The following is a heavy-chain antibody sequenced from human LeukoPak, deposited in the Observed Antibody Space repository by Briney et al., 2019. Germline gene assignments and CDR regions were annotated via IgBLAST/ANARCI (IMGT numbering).Heavy chain of an antibody. J-gene: IGHJ4*02. CDR3: AREEYRYALSPENFDY. D-gene: IGHD5-18*01. CDR2: IKQDGSEK. V-gene: IGHV3-7*01. Sequence: GGSLRLSCAASGFTFSSYWMSWVRQAPGKGLEWVANIKQDGSEKYYVDSVKGRFTISRDNAKNSLYLQMNSLRAEDTAVYYCAREEYRYALSPENFDYWGQGTLVTVSS. CDR1: GFTFSSYW.